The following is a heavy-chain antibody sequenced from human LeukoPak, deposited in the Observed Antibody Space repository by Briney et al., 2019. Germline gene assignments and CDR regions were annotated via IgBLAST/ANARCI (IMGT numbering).Heavy chain of an antibody. D-gene: IGHD2-15*01. CDR1: GGTFSSYA. Sequence: SVKVSCKASGGTFSSYAISWVRQDPGQGLEWMGRIIPIFGIANYAQKFQGRVTITADKSTSTAYMELSSLRSEDTAVYYCARGIVYCSGGSCYRIGDAFDIWGQGTMVTVSS. CDR3: ARGIVYCSGGSCYRIGDAFDI. J-gene: IGHJ3*02. CDR2: IIPIFGIA. V-gene: IGHV1-69*04.